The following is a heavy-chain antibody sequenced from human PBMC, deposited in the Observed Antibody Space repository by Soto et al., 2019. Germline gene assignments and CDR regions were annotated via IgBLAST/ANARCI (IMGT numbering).Heavy chain of an antibody. D-gene: IGHD3-10*01. J-gene: IGHJ5*02. CDR3: FQPDFISALFDP. CDR2: INPTGNIA. Sequence: QVQLVQSGAEVKEPGASVRVSCKASGYSFMRYYLHWVRQAPGQGLEWMGVINPTGNIATYAQKFQGRITMTGDTSTNIVYMDLSSLRSEDTAMYYCFQPDFISALFDPWGQGTLVTVSS. CDR1: GYSFMRYY. V-gene: IGHV1-46*01.